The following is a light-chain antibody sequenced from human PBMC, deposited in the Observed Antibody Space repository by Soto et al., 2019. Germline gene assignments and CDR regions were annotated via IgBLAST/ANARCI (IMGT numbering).Light chain of an antibody. V-gene: IGKV3-11*01. CDR1: ESVTNY. J-gene: IGKJ1*01. Sequence: EIVLTQSPATLSLSPGERGTLSCRASESVTNYLAWYQQKPGQAPRLLIYDASNRATGIPARFSGSGSGTDFTLTISSLQPDDFATYYCQQYNSYSPWTFGQGTK. CDR2: DAS. CDR3: QQYNSYSPWT.